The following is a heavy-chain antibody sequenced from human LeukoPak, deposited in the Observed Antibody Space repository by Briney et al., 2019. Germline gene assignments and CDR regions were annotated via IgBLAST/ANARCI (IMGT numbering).Heavy chain of an antibody. V-gene: IGHV4-34*01. CDR1: GGSFSGYY. CDR3: ARDHLPAGAPGYYMDV. D-gene: IGHD4/OR15-4a*01. Sequence: PSETLSLTCAVYGGSFSGYYWSWIRQPPGKGLEWIGEINHSGSTNYNPSLKSRVTISVDTSKNQFSLMLRSVTAADTAVYYCARDHLPAGAPGYYMDVWGKGTTVTVSS. CDR2: INHSGST. J-gene: IGHJ6*03.